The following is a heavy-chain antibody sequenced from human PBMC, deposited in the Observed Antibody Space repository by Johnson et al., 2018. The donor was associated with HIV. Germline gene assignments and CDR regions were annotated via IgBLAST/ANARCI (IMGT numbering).Heavy chain of an antibody. D-gene: IGHD5-12*01. CDR3: ARDSGYEDHDAFDI. J-gene: IGHJ3*02. Sequence: QVQLVESGGGVVQPGRSLRLSCAASRFTFSSYAMHWVRQAPGKGLEWVAVISYDGSKKYYADSVKGRFTISRDNSKNTLYLQMNSLRAEDTAVYYCARDSGYEDHDAFDIWGQGTMVTVSS. CDR1: RFTFSSYA. CDR2: ISYDGSKK. V-gene: IGHV3-30*04.